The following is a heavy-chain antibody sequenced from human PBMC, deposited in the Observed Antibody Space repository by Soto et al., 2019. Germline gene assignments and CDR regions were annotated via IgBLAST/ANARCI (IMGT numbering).Heavy chain of an antibody. CDR3: AKDLITGTLYYYYGMDV. CDR2: ISYDGSNK. Sequence: QVQLVESGGGVVQPGRSLRLSCAASGFTFSSYGMHWVRQATGKGLEWVAVISYDGSNKYYADSVKGRFTISRDNSKNTLYLQMNSLRAEDTAVYYCAKDLITGTLYYYYGMDVWGQGTTVTVSS. CDR1: GFTFSSYG. V-gene: IGHV3-30*18. D-gene: IGHD1-20*01. J-gene: IGHJ6*02.